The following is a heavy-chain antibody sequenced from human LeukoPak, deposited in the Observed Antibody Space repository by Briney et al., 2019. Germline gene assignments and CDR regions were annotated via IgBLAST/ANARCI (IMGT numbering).Heavy chain of an antibody. CDR1: GYTFTGYY. Sequence: ASVKVSCKASGYTFTGYYMHWVRQAPGQGLEWMGWINPNSGGTNYAQKFQGRVTMTRVTSISTAYMELSRLRYDDTAVYYCASEVERGSGYYPHLFDYWGQGTLVTVSS. CDR3: ASEVERGSGYYPHLFDY. J-gene: IGHJ4*02. D-gene: IGHD3-22*01. V-gene: IGHV1-2*02. CDR2: INPNSGGT.